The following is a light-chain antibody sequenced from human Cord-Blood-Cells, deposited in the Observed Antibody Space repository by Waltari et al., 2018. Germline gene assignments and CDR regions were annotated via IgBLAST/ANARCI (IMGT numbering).Light chain of an antibody. CDR3: CSYAGSSTLV. CDR2: EGS. Sequence: QSALTQPASVSGSPGQSITISCTGTSSDVGSYNLVSWYQQHPGKPPKRMIYEGSKRPSGVSNRFSGPKSGNTASLTISGLQAEDEADYYCCSYAGSSTLVFGGGTKLTVL. V-gene: IGLV2-23*01. J-gene: IGLJ3*02. CDR1: SSDVGSYNL.